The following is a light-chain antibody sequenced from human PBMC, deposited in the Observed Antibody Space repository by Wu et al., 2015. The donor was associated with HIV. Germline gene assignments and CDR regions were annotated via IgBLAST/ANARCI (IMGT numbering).Light chain of an antibody. J-gene: IGKJ4*01. Sequence: EIVLTQSPATLSLSPGERATLSCRASQSVSSYLAWYQQKPGQAPRLLIYDASNRATGIPARFSGSGSGTEFTLTISSLQSEDFVVYYCQQYNYWPTFGGGTKVEIK. CDR3: QQYNYWPT. V-gene: IGKV3-11*01. CDR2: DAS. CDR1: QSVSSY.